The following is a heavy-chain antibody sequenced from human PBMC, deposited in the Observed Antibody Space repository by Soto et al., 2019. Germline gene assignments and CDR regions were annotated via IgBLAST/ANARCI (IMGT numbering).Heavy chain of an antibody. Sequence: GGSLRLSCAASGFTFSSYWMSWVRQAPGKGLEWVANIKQDGSEKYYVDSVKGRLTISRDNAKNSLYLQMNSLRAEDTAVYYCARVVRELGYCSGGSCYSVWYYFDYWGQGTLVTVSS. CDR2: IKQDGSEK. D-gene: IGHD2-15*01. V-gene: IGHV3-7*01. CDR1: GFTFSSYW. CDR3: ARVVRELGYCSGGSCYSVWYYFDY. J-gene: IGHJ4*02.